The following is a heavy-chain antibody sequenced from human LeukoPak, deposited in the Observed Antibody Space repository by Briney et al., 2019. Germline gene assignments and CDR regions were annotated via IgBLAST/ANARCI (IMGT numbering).Heavy chain of an antibody. CDR1: GGSISSSNW. CDR2: IHTSGST. J-gene: IGHJ3*02. V-gene: IGHV4-4*02. Sequence: PSETLSLTCAVSGGSISSSNWWSWVRQPPGKGLEWIGRIHTSGSTNYNTSLKSRVTMSADTSKNQFSLKLSSVTAADTAVYYCARDRYYYDSSGPPLDIWGQGTMVTVSS. D-gene: IGHD3-22*01. CDR3: ARDRYYYDSSGPPLDI.